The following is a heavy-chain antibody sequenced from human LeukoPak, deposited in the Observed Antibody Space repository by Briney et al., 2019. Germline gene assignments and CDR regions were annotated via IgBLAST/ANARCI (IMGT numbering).Heavy chain of an antibody. CDR2: INMNTGKP. CDR3: ARDLTGSDAFDI. CDR1: GYTFINYP. J-gene: IGHJ3*02. D-gene: IGHD7-27*01. V-gene: IGHV7-4-1*02. Sequence: ASVTVSCKASGYTFINYPMNWVRQAPGQGLEWVGWINMNTGKPSYAQGFTGRFVLSMDTSVSTAYLQISGLRAEDTAVNYCARDLTGSDAFDIWGQGTMVTVSS.